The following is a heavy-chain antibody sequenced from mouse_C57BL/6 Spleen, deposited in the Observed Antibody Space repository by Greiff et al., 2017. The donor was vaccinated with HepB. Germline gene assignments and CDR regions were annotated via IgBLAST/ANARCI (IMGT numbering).Heavy chain of an antibody. J-gene: IGHJ4*01. CDR1: GFSLTSYG. Sequence: VQVVESGPGLVQPSQSLSITCTVSGFSLTSYGVHWVRQSPGKGLEWLGVIWSGGSTDYNAAFISRLSISKDNSKSQVFFKMNSLQADDTAIYYCARNAPYEYDYAMDYWGQGTSVTVSS. D-gene: IGHD2-4*01. CDR3: ARNAPYEYDYAMDY. CDR2: IWSGGST. V-gene: IGHV2-2*01.